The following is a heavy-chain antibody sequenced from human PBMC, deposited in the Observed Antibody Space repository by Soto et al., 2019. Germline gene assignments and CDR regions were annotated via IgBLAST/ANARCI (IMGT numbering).Heavy chain of an antibody. CDR2: IDPSDSYT. V-gene: IGHV5-10-1*01. CDR1: GYSFTSYW. CDR3: ARRIAAAGKYYYYGMDV. Sequence: RGESLKISCKGSGYSFTSYWISWVRQMPGKGLEWMGRIDPSDSYTNYSPSFQGHVTISADKSISTAYLQWSSLKASDTAMYYCARRIAAAGKYYYYGMDVWGQGTTVTVSS. D-gene: IGHD6-13*01. J-gene: IGHJ6*02.